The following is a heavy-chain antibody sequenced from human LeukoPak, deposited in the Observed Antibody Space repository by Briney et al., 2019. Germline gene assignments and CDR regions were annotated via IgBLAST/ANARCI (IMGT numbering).Heavy chain of an antibody. CDR1: GYSISSGYY. Sequence: SETLSLTCTVSGYSISSGYYWGWIRQPPGKGLEWIGSIYHSGSTYYNPSLKSRVTISVDTSKNQFSLKLSSVTAADTAVYYCARGGGSYSPAYYFDYWGQGTLVTVSS. CDR2: IYHSGST. V-gene: IGHV4-38-2*02. J-gene: IGHJ4*02. D-gene: IGHD1-26*01. CDR3: ARGGGSYSPAYYFDY.